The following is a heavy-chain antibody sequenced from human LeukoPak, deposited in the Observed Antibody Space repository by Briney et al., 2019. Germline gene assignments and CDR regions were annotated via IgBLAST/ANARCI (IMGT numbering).Heavy chain of an antibody. CDR1: GGSISSGGYY. V-gene: IGHV4-31*03. CDR2: IYYSGST. D-gene: IGHD2-8*01. CDR3: ASIMEQLKGFDI. J-gene: IGHJ3*02. Sequence: PSQTLSLTCTVSGGSISSGGYYWSWIRQHPGKGLEWIGYIYYSGSTYHNPSLKSRVTISVDTSKNQFSLKLSSVTAADTAVYYCASIMEQLKGFDIWGQGTMVTVSS.